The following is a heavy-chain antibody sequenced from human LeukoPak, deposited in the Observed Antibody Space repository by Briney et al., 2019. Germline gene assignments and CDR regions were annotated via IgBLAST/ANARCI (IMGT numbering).Heavy chain of an antibody. Sequence: PGGSLRLSCSASGFTFSSYAMHWVRQAPGKGLEYVSAVSSNGGSTYYADSVKGRFAISRDNSKNTLYLQMSSLRPEDTAVYYCLKGCCSSISCYPGCWGQGTLVTVSA. CDR1: GFTFSSYA. J-gene: IGHJ4*02. CDR3: LKGCCSSISCYPGC. D-gene: IGHD2-2*01. CDR2: VSSNGGST. V-gene: IGHV3-64D*06.